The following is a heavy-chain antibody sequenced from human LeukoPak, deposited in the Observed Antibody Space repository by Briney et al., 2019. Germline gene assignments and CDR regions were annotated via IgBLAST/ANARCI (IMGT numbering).Heavy chain of an antibody. CDR1: GFTFSSYA. D-gene: IGHD6-19*01. CDR2: ISGSGGST. Sequence: SGGSLRLSCAASGFTFSSYAMSWVRQAPGKGLEWVSAISGSGGSTYYADSVKGRFTISRDNSKNTLYLQMNSLRAEDTAVYYCAKDERLSGRLMYYFDYWGQGTLVTVSS. V-gene: IGHV3-23*01. J-gene: IGHJ4*02. CDR3: AKDERLSGRLMYYFDY.